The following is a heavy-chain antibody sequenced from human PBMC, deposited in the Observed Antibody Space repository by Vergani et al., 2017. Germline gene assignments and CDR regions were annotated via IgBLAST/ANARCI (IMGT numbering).Heavy chain of an antibody. CDR3: ASSYVRYYYYYMDV. D-gene: IGHD1-26*01. CDR1: GGSISSYY. Sequence: QVQLQESGPGLVKPSETLSLTCTVSGGSISSYYWSWIRQPPGKGLEWIGYIYYSGSTNYNPSLKSRVTISVDTSKNQFSLKRSSVTAADTAVYYCASSYVRYYYYYMDVWGKGTTVTVSS. J-gene: IGHJ6*03. CDR2: IYYSGST. V-gene: IGHV4-59*01.